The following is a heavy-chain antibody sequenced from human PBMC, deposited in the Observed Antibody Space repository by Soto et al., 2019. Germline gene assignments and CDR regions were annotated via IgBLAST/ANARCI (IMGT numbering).Heavy chain of an antibody. D-gene: IGHD2-2*01. J-gene: IGHJ4*02. V-gene: IGHV5-10-1*01. CDR1: GYMFPIYH. CDR2: IDPSDSRT. CDR3: AKERMEQYQFLPFFDY. Sequence: GESLKISCEASGYMFPIYHISWVRQMPGKGLEWVGKIDPSDSRTMYRPSSRARITISVDKSINTAYLEWGRLKASDTAMYYCAKERMEQYQFLPFFDYWGQGTLVTVSS.